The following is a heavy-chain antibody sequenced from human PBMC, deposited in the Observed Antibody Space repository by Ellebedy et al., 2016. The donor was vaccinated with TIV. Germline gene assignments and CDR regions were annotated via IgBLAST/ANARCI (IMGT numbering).Heavy chain of an antibody. Sequence: AASVKVSCKASGYTFITYGLHWARQAPGQSLEWMGYINAANGNTEYSEKFQGRVTITSDTSVRTTYMELSSLTSEDTAVYYCARDYGWSNITGGDYWGQGTLVTIST. CDR3: ARDYGWSNITGGDY. CDR1: GYTFITYG. J-gene: IGHJ4*02. D-gene: IGHD3-16*01. V-gene: IGHV1-3*01. CDR2: INAANGNT.